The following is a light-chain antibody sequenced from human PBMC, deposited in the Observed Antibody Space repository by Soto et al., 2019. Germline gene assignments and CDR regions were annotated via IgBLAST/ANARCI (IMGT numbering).Light chain of an antibody. CDR1: QGIRND. J-gene: IGKJ1*01. V-gene: IGKV1-17*01. CDR3: LQDSTYPST. Sequence: DIQMTQFPSSLSASVGDRVTITCRASQGIRNDSGWYQQKPGKAPKRLIYAASSWQSGVPPRFSGSGSGTEITLAISRLQAEESVCFYCLQDSTYPSTFGQGTKVEIK. CDR2: AAS.